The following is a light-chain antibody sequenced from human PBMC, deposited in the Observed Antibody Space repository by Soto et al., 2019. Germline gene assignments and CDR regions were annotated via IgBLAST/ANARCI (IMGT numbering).Light chain of an antibody. CDR3: QQYGTSPRT. CDR2: SAS. CDR1: QSVSSTY. V-gene: IGKV3-20*01. J-gene: IGKJ2*01. Sequence: EIVLTQSPGTLSLSPGERATLSCRASQSVSSTYFAWYQQKPGQAPRLLIYSASSRATGIPDRFSGSGSGTDFTLTISRLEPEDFAVYYCQQYGTSPRTFGQGTVLEIK.